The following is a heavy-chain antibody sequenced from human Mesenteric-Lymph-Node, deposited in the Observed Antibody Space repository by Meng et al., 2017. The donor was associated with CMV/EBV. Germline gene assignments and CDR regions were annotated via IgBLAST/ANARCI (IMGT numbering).Heavy chain of an antibody. CDR2: INQGGSEK. CDR1: GFTFNNYW. CDR3: ARHPDYRFDY. Sequence: GGSLRLSCAASGFTFNNYWMSWVRQAPGKGLEWVAHINQGGSEKYYVDSVKGRFTISRDNAKNSLYLQMDSLRAEDTAVYYCARHPDYRFDYWGQGTLVTVSS. D-gene: IGHD4-11*01. J-gene: IGHJ4*02. V-gene: IGHV3-7*01.